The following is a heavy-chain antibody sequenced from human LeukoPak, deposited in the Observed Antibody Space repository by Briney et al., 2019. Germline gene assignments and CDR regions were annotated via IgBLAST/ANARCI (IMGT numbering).Heavy chain of an antibody. CDR1: GFTFGSYW. CDR2: IKQDGSEK. CDR3: AREQQLVLLGYGMDV. Sequence: GGSLRLSCAASGFTFGSYWMSWVRQAPGKGLEWVANIKQDGSEKYYVDSVKGRFTISRDNAKNSLYLQMNSLRAEDTAVYYCAREQQLVLLGYGMDVWGQGTTVTVSS. V-gene: IGHV3-7*01. J-gene: IGHJ6*02. D-gene: IGHD6-13*01.